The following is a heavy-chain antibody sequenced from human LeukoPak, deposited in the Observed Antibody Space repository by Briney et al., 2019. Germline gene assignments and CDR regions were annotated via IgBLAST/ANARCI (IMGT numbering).Heavy chain of an antibody. V-gene: IGHV4-34*01. J-gene: IGHJ6*03. CDR2: INHSGST. Sequence: SETLSLTCAVYGGSFSGSNWSWFRQPPGKGLEWIGEINHSGSTNYNPSLKGRVTISVDTSKNQFSLKLSSVTAADTAVYYCARTPPARSYDILTGYNYFYYYMDVWGKGTTVTISS. CDR1: GGSFSGSN. D-gene: IGHD3-9*01. CDR3: ARTPPARSYDILTGYNYFYYYMDV.